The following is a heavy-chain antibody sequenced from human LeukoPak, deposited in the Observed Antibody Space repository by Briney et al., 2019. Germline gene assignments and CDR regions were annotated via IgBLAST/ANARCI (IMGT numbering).Heavy chain of an antibody. CDR3: ARDLGYGSSWYY. CDR1: GYTFTDYY. Sequence: ASVKVSCKASGYTFTDYYLYWVRQAPGQGLEWMGWIIPSSGGTNYAQKFQGRVTMTRDTSISTAYMEPSRLRSDDTAVYYCARDLGYGSSWYYWGQGTLVTVSS. V-gene: IGHV1-2*02. CDR2: IIPSSGGT. D-gene: IGHD6-13*01. J-gene: IGHJ4*02.